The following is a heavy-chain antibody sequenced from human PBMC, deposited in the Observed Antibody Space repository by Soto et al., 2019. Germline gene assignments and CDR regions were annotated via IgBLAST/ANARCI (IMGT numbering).Heavy chain of an antibody. Sequence: PGGSLRLSCAASGFTFSNYAVTWVRQAPGKGLEWVSTISGSGGSTYYADSVKGRFTISRDNAKNTLYLQMNSLRAEDTAVYYCAIRASYYDSSGYFDYWGQGTLVTVSS. CDR1: GFTFSNYA. CDR2: ISGSGGST. V-gene: IGHV3-23*01. CDR3: AIRASYYDSSGYFDY. D-gene: IGHD3-22*01. J-gene: IGHJ4*02.